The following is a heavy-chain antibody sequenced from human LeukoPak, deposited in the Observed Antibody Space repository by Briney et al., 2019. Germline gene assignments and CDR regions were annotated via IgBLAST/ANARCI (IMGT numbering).Heavy chain of an antibody. D-gene: IGHD3-10*01. Sequence: PGGSLRLSCADSGFTFSSYGMSWVRQAPGKGLEWVAAISGSGGSTYYADSVKRRFTISRDNPKNTLYLQMNSLRAEDTAVYYCAKGDTMVGGVIRYYYYYMDVWGKGTTVTISS. V-gene: IGHV3-23*01. CDR2: ISGSGGST. J-gene: IGHJ6*03. CDR3: AKGDTMVGGVIRYYYYYMDV. CDR1: GFTFSSYG.